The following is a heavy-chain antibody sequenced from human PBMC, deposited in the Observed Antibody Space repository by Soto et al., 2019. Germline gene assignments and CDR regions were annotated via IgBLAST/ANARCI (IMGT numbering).Heavy chain of an antibody. CDR1: GGTFSSYA. Sequence: QVQLVQSGAEVKKPGSSVKVSCKASGGTFSSYAISWVRQAPGQGLEWMGGIIPIFGTANYAQKFQGRVTITADESTSTAYMELSSLRSGDTAVYYCARVPITIFGVVIDNWFDPWGQGTLVTVSS. D-gene: IGHD3-3*01. V-gene: IGHV1-69*01. CDR2: IIPIFGTA. J-gene: IGHJ5*02. CDR3: ARVPITIFGVVIDNWFDP.